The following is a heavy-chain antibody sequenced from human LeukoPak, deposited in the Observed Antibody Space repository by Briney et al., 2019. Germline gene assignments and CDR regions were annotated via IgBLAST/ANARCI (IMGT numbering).Heavy chain of an antibody. CDR2: INPNSGGT. CDR1: GYTFTGYY. D-gene: IGHD3-16*02. V-gene: IGHV1-2*02. Sequence: ASVKVSCKASGYTFTGYYMHWVRQAPGQGLEWMGWINPNSGGTNYAQKFQGRVTMTRDTSISTAYMELSRLRSDDTAVYYCARVVGVWGSYRYVIDYWGQGTLVTVSS. J-gene: IGHJ4*02. CDR3: ARVVGVWGSYRYVIDY.